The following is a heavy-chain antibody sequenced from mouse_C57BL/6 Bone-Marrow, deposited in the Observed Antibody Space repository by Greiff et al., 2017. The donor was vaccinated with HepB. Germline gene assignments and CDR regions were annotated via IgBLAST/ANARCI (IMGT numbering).Heavy chain of an antibody. CDR2: IDPSDSET. J-gene: IGHJ3*01. Sequence: QVQLQPGAELVRPGSSVKLSCKASGYTFTSYWMHWVKQRPIQGLEWIGNIDPSDSETHYNQKFKDKATLTVDKSSSTAYMQLSSLTSEDSAVYYCAILPLGRFAYWGQGTLVTVSA. CDR3: AILPLGRFAY. V-gene: IGHV1-52*01. D-gene: IGHD4-1*01. CDR1: GYTFTSYW.